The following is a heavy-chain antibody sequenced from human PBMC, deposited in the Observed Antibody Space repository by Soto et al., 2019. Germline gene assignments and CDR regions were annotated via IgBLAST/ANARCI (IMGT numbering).Heavy chain of an antibody. J-gene: IGHJ4*02. CDR2: ISYDGSTI. V-gene: IGHV3-30-3*01. Sequence: GGSLRLSCAASGFSLSSHAMHWVRQAPGKGLEWLSIISYDGSTIFYADSVKGRFTISRDNSKNTLYLQMNSLRAEDTAVYCCAKDLTTGSYFDYWGQGTLVTVSS. CDR3: AKDLTTGSYFDY. CDR1: GFSLSSHA.